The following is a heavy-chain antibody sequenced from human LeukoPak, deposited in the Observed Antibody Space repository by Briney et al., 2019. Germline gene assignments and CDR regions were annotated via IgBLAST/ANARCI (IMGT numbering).Heavy chain of an antibody. V-gene: IGHV3-74*01. D-gene: IGHD3-3*01. CDR1: GFTFSTYG. J-gene: IGHJ4*02. CDR3: AREKASYYDFWSGYYTGGLANYYFDY. CDR2: INSDGSST. Sequence: GGSLRLSCAAYGFTFSTYGMHWVRQAPGKGLVWVSRINSDGSSTSYADSVKGRFTISRDNAKNTLYLQMNSLRAEDTAVYYCAREKASYYDFWSGYYTGGLANYYFDYWGQGTLVTVSS.